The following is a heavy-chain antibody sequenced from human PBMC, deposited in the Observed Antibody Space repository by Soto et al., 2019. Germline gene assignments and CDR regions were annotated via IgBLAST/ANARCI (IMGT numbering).Heavy chain of an antibody. CDR2: SSGSGGST. D-gene: IGHD3-9*01. V-gene: IGHV3-23*01. CDR3: AESRNGLVIPLDY. CDR1: GFTFSSYA. Sequence: GGSLRLSCAASGFTFSSYAMSWVRQAPGKGLEWVSASSGSGGSTYYADSVKGRFTTTRDNSKNTLYLQMNSLRAEDTAVYYCAESRNGLVIPLDYWGQGTLVTVSS. J-gene: IGHJ4*02.